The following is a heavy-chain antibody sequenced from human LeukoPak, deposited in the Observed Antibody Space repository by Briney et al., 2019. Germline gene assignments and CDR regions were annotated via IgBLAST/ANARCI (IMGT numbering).Heavy chain of an antibody. J-gene: IGHJ4*02. V-gene: IGHV3-66*01. CDR2: ISSDGST. CDR3: ARMYTTSHFDF. Sequence: PGGSLRLSCAASGFTVSTNYMTWVRQAPGRGLEWVSVISSDGSTYYADSVKGRFTISRDISKTTLYLQMNSLRAEDTAVYYCARMYTTSHFDFWGQGTLVTVSS. CDR1: GFTVSTNY. D-gene: IGHD6-13*01.